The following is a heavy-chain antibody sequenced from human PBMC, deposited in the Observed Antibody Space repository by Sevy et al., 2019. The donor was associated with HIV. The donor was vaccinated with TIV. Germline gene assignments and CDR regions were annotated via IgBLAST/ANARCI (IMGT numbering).Heavy chain of an antibody. Sequence: GGSLRLSCAASGSTFSNAWMSWVRQAPGKGLEWVGRIKSKADGGTTDYAAPVKGRFTILRDDSKKTLYLQMNSLKTEDTAVYYCTTDDRSRWLDHFDYWGQGTLVTVSS. J-gene: IGHJ4*02. D-gene: IGHD6-19*01. V-gene: IGHV3-15*01. CDR2: IKSKADGGTT. CDR1: GSTFSNAW. CDR3: TTDDRSRWLDHFDY.